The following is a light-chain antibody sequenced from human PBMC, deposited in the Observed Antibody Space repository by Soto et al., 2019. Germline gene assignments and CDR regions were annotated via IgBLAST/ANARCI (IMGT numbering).Light chain of an antibody. CDR1: SSDVGNYNY. Sequence: QSALTQPASVSGSPGQSITISCTGTSSDVGNYNYVSWFQQHPGKAPKIMIYEVNNRSSGVSDRFFGSKSGNTASLTISGLQAEDEADYYGSSYTSSSTAYVFGTGTKVTVL. CDR3: SSYTSSSTAYV. V-gene: IGLV2-14*01. CDR2: EVN. J-gene: IGLJ1*01.